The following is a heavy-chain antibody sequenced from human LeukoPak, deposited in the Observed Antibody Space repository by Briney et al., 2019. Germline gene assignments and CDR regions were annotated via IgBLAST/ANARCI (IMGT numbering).Heavy chain of an antibody. CDR3: ARDKAFGDSKFDY. D-gene: IGHD4-17*01. Sequence: GGSLRLSCAASGFTFSSYSMNWVRQAPGKGLEWVANIRQDGSEKYYVDSVKGRFTISRDNAKNSLSLQMNSLRAEDTAIYYCARDKAFGDSKFDYWGQGTLVTVSS. V-gene: IGHV3-7*01. J-gene: IGHJ4*02. CDR2: IRQDGSEK. CDR1: GFTFSSYS.